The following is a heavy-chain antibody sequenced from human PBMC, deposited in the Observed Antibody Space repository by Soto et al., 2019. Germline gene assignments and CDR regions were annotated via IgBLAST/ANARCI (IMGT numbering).Heavy chain of an antibody. CDR1: GGTFSSYT. D-gene: IGHD2-2*01. V-gene: IGHV1-69*02. CDR2: IIPILGIA. Sequence: SVKVSCKASGGTFSSYTISWVRQAPGQGLEWMGRIIPILGIANYAQKFQGRVTITADKSTSTAYMELSSVTAADTAVYYCAKLAGYCSGNSCRGDYAMDVWGQGTTVTVSS. J-gene: IGHJ6*02. CDR3: AKLAGYCSGNSCRGDYAMDV.